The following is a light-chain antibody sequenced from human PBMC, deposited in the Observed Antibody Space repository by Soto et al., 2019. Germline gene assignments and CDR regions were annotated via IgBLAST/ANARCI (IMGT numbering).Light chain of an antibody. J-gene: IGKJ1*01. Sequence: EVVMTQSPATLSVSPGERATLSCRASQSVSSNLAWYQQKPGQAPRLLIYGASNRATGIPARFSGSGSGTEFTLTISSLQSEDFAVYYCQQYNNWPPTFGQGTKVDIK. CDR1: QSVSSN. V-gene: IGKV3-15*01. CDR2: GAS. CDR3: QQYNNWPPT.